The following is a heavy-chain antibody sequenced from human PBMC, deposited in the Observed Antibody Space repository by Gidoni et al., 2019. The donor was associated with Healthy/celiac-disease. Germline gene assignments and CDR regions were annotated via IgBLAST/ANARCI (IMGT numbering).Heavy chain of an antibody. CDR1: GGPISSSSYY. Sequence: QLQLQESGPGLVTPSETLSLTCTVSGGPISSSSYYWGWTRQPPGKGLEWIGSIYYSGSTYYNPSLKSRVTISVDTSKNQFSLKLSSVTAADTAVYYCARQPAREYCSGGSCYWVLEPFDYWGQGTLVTVSS. D-gene: IGHD2-15*01. J-gene: IGHJ4*02. CDR3: ARQPAREYCSGGSCYWVLEPFDY. CDR2: IYYSGST. V-gene: IGHV4-39*01.